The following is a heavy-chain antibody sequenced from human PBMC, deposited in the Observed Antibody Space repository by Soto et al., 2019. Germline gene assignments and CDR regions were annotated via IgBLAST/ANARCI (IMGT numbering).Heavy chain of an antibody. Sequence: PGGSLRLSCVASGFTFSNYNMSWVRQAPGKGLEWVSHISGSSIYIHYADSVRGRFTISRDNAKNSVYLQMDSLRVEDTAVYYCAREGALKPFSSWGQGALVTVS. CDR3: AREGALKPFSS. CDR2: ISGSSIYI. V-gene: IGHV3-21*01. CDR1: GFTFSNYN. J-gene: IGHJ5*02.